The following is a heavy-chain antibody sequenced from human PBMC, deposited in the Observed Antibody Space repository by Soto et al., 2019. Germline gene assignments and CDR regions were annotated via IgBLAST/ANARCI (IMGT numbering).Heavy chain of an antibody. CDR2: ISAYNGNT. V-gene: IGHV1-18*01. CDR1: DYTFTSYS. Sequence: ASVKVSCKASDYTFTSYSISWVRQAPGQGLEWMGWISAYNGNTNYAQKLQGRVTMTTDTSTSTAYMELRSLRSDDTAVYYCARDQFDSYGPKGGLDYWGQGTLVTVSS. J-gene: IGHJ4*02. CDR3: ARDQFDSYGPKGGLDY. D-gene: IGHD5-18*01.